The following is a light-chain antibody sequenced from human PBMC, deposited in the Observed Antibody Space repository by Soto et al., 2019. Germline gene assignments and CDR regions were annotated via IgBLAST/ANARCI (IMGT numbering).Light chain of an antibody. J-gene: IGKJ4*01. CDR3: QQYTAWPLT. CDR1: QTVYNN. V-gene: IGKV3-15*01. CDR2: FAS. Sequence: IVMTQSPATLSVSPGEKATLSCRASQTVYNNLAWYQQKPGQAPRLLVYFASTKATGIPARFSGSGFGTEFSLTISRLQSEDFAHYYCQQYTAWPLTFGGGTKVET.